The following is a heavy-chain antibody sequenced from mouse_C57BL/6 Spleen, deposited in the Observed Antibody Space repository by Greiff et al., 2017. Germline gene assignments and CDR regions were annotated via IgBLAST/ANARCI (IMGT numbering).Heavy chain of an antibody. V-gene: IGHV1-39*01. J-gene: IGHJ2*01. CDR1: GYSFTDYN. CDR3: ARDYGSSYYFDY. Sequence: EVQLQESGPELVKPGASVKISCKASGYSFTDYNMNWVKQSNGKSLEWIGVINPNYGTTSYNQKFKGKDTLTVDQSSSTAYMQLNSLTSEDSAVXDCARDYGSSYYFDYWGQGTTLTVSS. D-gene: IGHD1-1*01. CDR2: INPNYGTT.